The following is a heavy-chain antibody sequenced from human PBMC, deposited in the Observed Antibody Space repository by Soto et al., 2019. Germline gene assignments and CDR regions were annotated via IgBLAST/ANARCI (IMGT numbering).Heavy chain of an antibody. Sequence: PGGSLRLSXSASGFTFSSYAMHWVRQAPGKGLEYVSAISSNGGSTYYADSVKGRFTISRDNSKNTLYLQMSSLRAEDTAVYYCVKDDGYDFWSGSPFGYWGQGTLVTVSS. CDR3: VKDDGYDFWSGSPFGY. J-gene: IGHJ4*02. CDR2: ISSNGGST. D-gene: IGHD3-3*01. CDR1: GFTFSSYA. V-gene: IGHV3-64D*06.